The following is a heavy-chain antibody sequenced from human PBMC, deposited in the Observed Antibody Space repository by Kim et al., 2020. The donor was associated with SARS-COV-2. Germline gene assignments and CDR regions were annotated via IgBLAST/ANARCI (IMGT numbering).Heavy chain of an antibody. CDR3: ARALRDYGGNSWYFQH. Sequence: SETLSLTCAVYGGSFSGYYWSWIRQPPGKGLEWIGEINHSGSTNYNPSLKSRVTISVDTSKNQFSLKLSSVTAADTAVYYCARALRDYGGNSWYFQHWGQGTLVTVSS. J-gene: IGHJ1*01. V-gene: IGHV4-34*01. CDR1: GGSFSGYY. CDR2: INHSGST. D-gene: IGHD4-17*01.